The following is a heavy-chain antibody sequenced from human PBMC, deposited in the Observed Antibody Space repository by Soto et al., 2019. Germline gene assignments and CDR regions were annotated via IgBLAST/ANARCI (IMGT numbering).Heavy chain of an antibody. CDR2: VSRGSPTM. CDR1: GFTFSTYS. J-gene: IGHJ4*02. CDR3: TRDPEALDY. V-gene: IGHV3-48*01. Sequence: EVQLVESGGDLVQPGGSLRLSCAASGFTFSTYSRNWVRQAPGKGLEWVAYVSRGSPTMHYADSVKGRFTISRDNAKNSLYLQMNSLKADDTAVYYCTRDPEALDYWGQGTLVTVSS.